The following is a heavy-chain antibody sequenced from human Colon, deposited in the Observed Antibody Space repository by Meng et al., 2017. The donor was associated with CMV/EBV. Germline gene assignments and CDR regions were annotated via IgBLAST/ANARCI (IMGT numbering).Heavy chain of an antibody. D-gene: IGHD4-11*01. CDR3: AKDRGYSNYGREALEF. J-gene: IGHJ4*02. CDR2: IRDDGSYV. V-gene: IGHV3-30*02. Sequence: GGSLRLSCAASEFLFSRSGMHWLRQTPGKGLEWVAFIRDDGSYVDYADSVRGRFIISRDNSKNTLYMQMTSLRAEDSALYYCAKDRGYSNYGREALEFGGQGTLVTVSS. CDR1: EFLFSRSG.